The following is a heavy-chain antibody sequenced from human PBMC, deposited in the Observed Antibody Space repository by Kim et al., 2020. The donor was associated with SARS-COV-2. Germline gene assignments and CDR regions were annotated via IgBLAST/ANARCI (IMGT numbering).Heavy chain of an antibody. Sequence: GGSLRLSCAASGFTFSSYSMNWVRQAPGKGLEWVSSISSSSSYIYYADSVKGRFTISRDNAKNSLYLQMNSLRAEDTAVYYCARDQGAPFGELSSYYYYGMDVWGQGTTVTISS. J-gene: IGHJ6*02. CDR1: GFTFSSYS. CDR3: ARDQGAPFGELSSYYYYGMDV. D-gene: IGHD3-10*01. CDR2: ISSSSSYI. V-gene: IGHV3-21*01.